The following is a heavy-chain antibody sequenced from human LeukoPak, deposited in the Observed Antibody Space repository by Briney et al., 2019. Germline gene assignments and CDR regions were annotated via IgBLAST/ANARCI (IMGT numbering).Heavy chain of an antibody. CDR2: ISSNGGST. CDR1: GFTFSSYA. V-gene: IGHV3-64*01. Sequence: QTGGSLRLSCAASGFTFSSYAMHWVRQAPGKGLEYVSAISSNGGSTYYANPVKGRFTISRDNSKNTLYLQMGSLRAEDMAVYYCARDGGPWGTMVRGVIPYYMDVWGKGTTVTVSS. J-gene: IGHJ6*03. CDR3: ARDGGPWGTMVRGVIPYYMDV. D-gene: IGHD3-10*01.